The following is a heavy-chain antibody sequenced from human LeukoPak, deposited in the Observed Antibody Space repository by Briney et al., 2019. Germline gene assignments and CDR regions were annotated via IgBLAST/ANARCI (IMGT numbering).Heavy chain of an antibody. D-gene: IGHD1-7*01. V-gene: IGHV1-46*01. CDR1: GYTFTSYY. Sequence: ASVKVSCKASGYTFTSYYMHWVRQAPGQGLEWMGIINPSGGNTNYAQKLQGRVTMTTDTSTNTVFMELRRLRSDDTAVYYCARVSSGTTPSDYWGQGTLVTVSS. J-gene: IGHJ4*02. CDR3: ARVSSGTTPSDY. CDR2: INPSGGNT.